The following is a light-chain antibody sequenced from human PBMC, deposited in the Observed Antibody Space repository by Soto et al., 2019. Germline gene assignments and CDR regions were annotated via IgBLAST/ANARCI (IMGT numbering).Light chain of an antibody. V-gene: IGKV3-20*01. Sequence: EIVLTQSPGTLSLSPGERATLSCRASQSVSSSYLAWYQQKPGQAPRLLIYGASSRATGNPDRFSGSGSGTDLTLTISRLEPEDFAVYYCQQYGSSPLALTFGGGTKVEIK. CDR3: QQYGSSPLALT. CDR2: GAS. J-gene: IGKJ4*01. CDR1: QSVSSSY.